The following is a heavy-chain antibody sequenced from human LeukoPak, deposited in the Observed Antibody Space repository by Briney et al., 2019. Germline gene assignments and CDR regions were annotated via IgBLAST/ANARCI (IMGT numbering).Heavy chain of an antibody. CDR3: ARDGRRAARPDYFDY. Sequence: SETLSLTCTVSGGSISSHYWSWIRQPAGKGLEWIGRIYTSGSTNYNPSLKSRVTISVDKSKNQFSLKLSSVTAADTAVYYCARDGRRAARPDYFDYWGQGTLVTVSS. CDR2: IYTSGST. CDR1: GGSISSHY. V-gene: IGHV4-4*07. J-gene: IGHJ4*02. D-gene: IGHD6-6*01.